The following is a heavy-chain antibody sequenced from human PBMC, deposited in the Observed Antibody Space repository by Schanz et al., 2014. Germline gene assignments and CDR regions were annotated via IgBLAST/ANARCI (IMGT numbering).Heavy chain of an antibody. V-gene: IGHV4-34*02. CDR3: ARGQDHAKTGDL. D-gene: IGHD2-2*01. J-gene: IGHJ5*02. CDR2: VHPRGTT. Sequence: QVHLQQWGAGLLQPSETLSLTCGVGGVSFSFYYWSWVHQPPGKGVEWIGEVHPRGTTNYNPSLSYRVTMSVDASKNQSSLKLTSVTAADTAVYYCARGQDHAKTGDLWGRGTLVTISS. CDR1: GVSFSFYY.